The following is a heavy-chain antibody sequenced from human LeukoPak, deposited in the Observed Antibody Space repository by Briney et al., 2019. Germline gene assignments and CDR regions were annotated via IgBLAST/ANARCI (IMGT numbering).Heavy chain of an antibody. CDR2: INPNSGGT. V-gene: IGHV1-2*02. Sequence: ATVKVSCKASGYTFTGYYMHWVRQAPGQGLEWMGWINPNSGGTNYAQKFQGRVTMTRDTSISTAYMELSRLRSDDTAVYYCARVGYDSSGYYLPLMYNWFDPWGQGTLVTVSS. D-gene: IGHD3-22*01. CDR3: ARVGYDSSGYYLPLMYNWFDP. CDR1: GYTFTGYY. J-gene: IGHJ5*02.